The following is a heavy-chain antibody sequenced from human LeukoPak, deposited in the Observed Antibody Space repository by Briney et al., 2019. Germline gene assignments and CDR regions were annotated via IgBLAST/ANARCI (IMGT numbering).Heavy chain of an antibody. Sequence: GGSLRLSCAASGFTFSSYSMNWVRQAPGQGLEWVSSISSSSSYIYYADSVKGRFTISRDNAKNSLYLQMNSLRAEDTAVYFCARETPLRGSYFFPPVLSKNSFDYWGQGTLVTVSS. J-gene: IGHJ4*02. D-gene: IGHD1-26*01. V-gene: IGHV3-21*01. CDR3: ARETPLRGSYFFPPVLSKNSFDY. CDR1: GFTFSSYS. CDR2: ISSSSSYI.